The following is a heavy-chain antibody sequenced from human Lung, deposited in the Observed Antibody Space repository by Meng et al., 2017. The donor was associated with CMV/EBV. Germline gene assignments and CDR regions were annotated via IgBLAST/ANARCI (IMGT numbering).Heavy chain of an antibody. CDR3: ARDLNYYDSSGNYYVGWLDP. V-gene: IGHV6-1*01. CDR1: GDXVSSNSAA. Sequence: SXTXSLXCAISGDXVSSNSAAWNWIRQSPSRGLEWLGRTYYRSKWYNDFATSVKSRITVNPDTSKNQLSLHLTSVTPEDTAVYYCARDLNYYDSSGNYYVGWLDPWXQGTXVTVSS. CDR2: TYYRSKWYN. D-gene: IGHD3-22*01. J-gene: IGHJ5*02.